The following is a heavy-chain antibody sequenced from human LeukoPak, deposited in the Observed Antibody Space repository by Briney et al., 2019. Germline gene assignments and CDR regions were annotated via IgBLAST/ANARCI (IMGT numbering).Heavy chain of an antibody. CDR1: GGSISSYY. Sequence: SETLSLTCTVSGGSISSYYWSWIRQPPGKGLEWIGYIYYSGSTYYNPSLKSRVTISVDTSKNQFSLKLSSVTAADTAVYYCAREWPGRAFDIWGQGTMVTVSS. D-gene: IGHD3-3*01. J-gene: IGHJ3*02. CDR3: AREWPGRAFDI. CDR2: IYYSGST. V-gene: IGHV4-59*06.